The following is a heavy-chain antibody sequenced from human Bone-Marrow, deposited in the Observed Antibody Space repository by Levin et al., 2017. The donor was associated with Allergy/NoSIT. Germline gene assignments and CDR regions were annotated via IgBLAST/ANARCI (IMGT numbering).Heavy chain of an antibody. Sequence: ASVKVSCKASGYTFTSYGISWVRQAPGQGLEWMGWISAYNGNTNYAQKLQGRVTMTTDTSTSTAYMELRSLRSDDTAVYYCARETTSYSSSSEEYYFDYWGQGTLVTVSS. J-gene: IGHJ4*02. CDR2: ISAYNGNT. D-gene: IGHD6-6*01. CDR3: ARETTSYSSSSEEYYFDY. CDR1: GYTFTSYG. V-gene: IGHV1-18*01.